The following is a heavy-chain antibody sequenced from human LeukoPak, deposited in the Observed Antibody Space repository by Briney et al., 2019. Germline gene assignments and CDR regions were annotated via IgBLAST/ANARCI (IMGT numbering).Heavy chain of an antibody. CDR2: IFGSGGSA. D-gene: IGHD6-19*01. CDR3: GKTTSGYSSGQKPAWPVDY. CDR1: GFTFCSYA. Sequence: GGSLRLSCEASGFTFCSYAMYWVRQAPGKGLEWVAGIFGSGGSAHYAESAKGRFTISRDNSKNTVYLQINSLRAEDTAVYYCGKTTSGYSSGQKPAWPVDYWGQGTLVTVSS. J-gene: IGHJ4*02. V-gene: IGHV3-23*01.